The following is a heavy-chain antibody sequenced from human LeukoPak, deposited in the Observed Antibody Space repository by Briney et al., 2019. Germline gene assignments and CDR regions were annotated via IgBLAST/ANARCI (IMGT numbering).Heavy chain of an antibody. Sequence: SETLSLTCTVSGGSISNYYWSWIRQPAGKGLDWIGRIYTSGRTSYNPSLKSRVTMSVDTSKNQSSLKLSSVTAADTAVYYCASLGGYDYGSSDYWGQGTLVTVSS. CDR1: GGSISNYY. CDR2: IYTSGRT. V-gene: IGHV4-4*07. CDR3: ASLGGYDYGSSDY. J-gene: IGHJ4*02. D-gene: IGHD5-12*01.